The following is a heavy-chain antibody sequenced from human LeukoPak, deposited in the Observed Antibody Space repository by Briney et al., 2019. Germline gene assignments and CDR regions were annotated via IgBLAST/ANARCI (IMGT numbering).Heavy chain of an antibody. CDR1: GYTFTSYY. CDR2: INPSGGST. CDR3: ARGDGVLRYFDWLLSGAPLTG. J-gene: IGHJ4*02. V-gene: IGHV1-46*01. D-gene: IGHD3-9*01. Sequence: GASVKVSCKASGYTFTSYYMHWVRQAPGQGLEWMGIINPSGGSTSYAQKFQGRVTMTRDTSTSTVYMELSSLRSEDTAIYYCARGDGVLRYFDWLLSGAPLTGWGQGTLVAVSS.